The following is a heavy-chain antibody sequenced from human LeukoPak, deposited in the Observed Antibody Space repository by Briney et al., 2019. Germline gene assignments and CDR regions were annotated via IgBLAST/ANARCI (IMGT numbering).Heavy chain of an antibody. D-gene: IGHD3-22*01. CDR3: ARSVADSSGYYHWFDP. V-gene: IGHV1-2*02. J-gene: IGHJ5*02. Sequence: ASMKVSCTASRYTFTGHYMHWVRQAPGQGLEWMGWINPNDGDTNYAQKFRGRVTMTRDTSISTAYMELSRLRSDDTAVYFCARSVADSSGYYHWFDPWGQGTLVIVSS. CDR1: RYTFTGHY. CDR2: INPNDGDT.